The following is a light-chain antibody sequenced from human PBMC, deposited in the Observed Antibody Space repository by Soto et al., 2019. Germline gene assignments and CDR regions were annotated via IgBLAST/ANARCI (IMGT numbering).Light chain of an antibody. CDR1: SSNIGAGYD. J-gene: IGLJ3*02. Sequence: QSVLTQPPSVSGAPGQRVTISCTGSSSNIGAGYDVHWYQLLPGIAPKLLIYGSANRPSGVPDRFSVSKSGTSTSLAITGLQAEDEADYYCQSYDSNLSGWVFGGGTQLTVL. CDR2: GSA. V-gene: IGLV1-40*01. CDR3: QSYDSNLSGWV.